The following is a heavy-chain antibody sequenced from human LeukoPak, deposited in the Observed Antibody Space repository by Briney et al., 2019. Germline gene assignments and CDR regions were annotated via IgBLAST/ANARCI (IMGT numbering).Heavy chain of an antibody. CDR1: GFTFSSYA. CDR3: ARDNYGSGSYYKY. Sequence: GGSLRLSCAASGFTFSSYAMSWVRQAPGKGLEWVSIISDSGGSTYYADSVKGRFTISRDNSKNTLYLQMNSLRAEDTAVYYCARDNYGSGSYYKYWGQGTLVTVSS. D-gene: IGHD3-10*01. V-gene: IGHV3-23*01. J-gene: IGHJ4*02. CDR2: ISDSGGST.